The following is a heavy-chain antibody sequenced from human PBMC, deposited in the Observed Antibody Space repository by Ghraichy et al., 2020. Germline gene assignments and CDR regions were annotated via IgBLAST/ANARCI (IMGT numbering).Heavy chain of an antibody. V-gene: IGHV4-59*08. J-gene: IGHJ6*02. D-gene: IGHD4-11*01. CDR2: IYYSGST. CDR1: GGSISSYY. CDR3: ARHGGTTTHYYYGMDV. Sequence: SHTLSLTCTVSGGSISSYYWSWIRQPPGKGLEWIGYIYYSGSTNYNPSLKSRVTISVDTSKNQFSLKLSSVTAADTAVYYCARHGGTTTHYYYGMDVWGQGTTVTVSS.